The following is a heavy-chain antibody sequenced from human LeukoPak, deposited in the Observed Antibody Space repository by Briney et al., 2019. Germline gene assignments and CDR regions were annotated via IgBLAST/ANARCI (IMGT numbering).Heavy chain of an antibody. CDR3: ATQILLCHYY. J-gene: IGHJ4*02. CDR2: IYTSGST. V-gene: IGHV4-59*10. CDR1: GGSFSSYY. Sequence: SETLSLTCAVYGGSFSSYYWSWIRQPAGKGLEWIGRIYTSGSTNYNPSLKSRVTMSVDTSKNQFSLKLSSVTAADTAVYYCATQILLCHYYWGQGTLVTVSS. D-gene: IGHD2/OR15-2a*01.